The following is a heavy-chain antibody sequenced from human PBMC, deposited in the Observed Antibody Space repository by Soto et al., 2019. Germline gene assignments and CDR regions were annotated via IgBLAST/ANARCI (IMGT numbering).Heavy chain of an antibody. CDR3: ARDLGQQLVDY. D-gene: IGHD6-13*01. Sequence: GASVKVSCKASGDSFTSYCISWGRQAPGQRLEWMGWISAYNGNKKYAQKLQGRVTMTTDTSTSTAYMELRSLRSDDTAVYYCARDLGQQLVDYWGQGTLVIVSS. CDR2: ISAYNGNK. CDR1: GDSFTSYC. J-gene: IGHJ4*02. V-gene: IGHV1-18*01.